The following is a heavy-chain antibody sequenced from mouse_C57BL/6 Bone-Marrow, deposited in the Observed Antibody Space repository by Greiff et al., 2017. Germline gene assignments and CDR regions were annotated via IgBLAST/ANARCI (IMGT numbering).Heavy chain of an antibody. J-gene: IGHJ1*03. CDR3: ARGHYYGSSWGFDV. D-gene: IGHD1-1*01. V-gene: IGHV5-17*01. Sequence: EVMLVESGGGLVKPGGSLKLSCAASGFTFSDYGMHWVRQAPEKGLEWVAYISSGSSTFYYADTVKGRFTISRDNAKNTLFLQMTSLRSEDTAMYYCARGHYYGSSWGFDVWGTGTTVTVSS. CDR1: GFTFSDYG. CDR2: ISSGSSTF.